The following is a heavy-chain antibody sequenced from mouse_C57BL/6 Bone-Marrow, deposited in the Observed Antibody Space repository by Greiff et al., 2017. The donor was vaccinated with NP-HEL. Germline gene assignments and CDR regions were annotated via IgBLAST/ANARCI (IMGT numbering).Heavy chain of an antibody. CDR1: GYTFTSYW. CDR2: IHPNSGST. J-gene: IGHJ2*01. CDR3: ARMMVTTKGYYFDY. D-gene: IGHD2-2*01. V-gene: IGHV1-64*01. Sequence: VQLQQPGAELVKPGASVKLSCKASGYTFTSYWMHWVKQRPGQGLEWIGMIHPNSGSTNYNEKFKSKATLTVDKSSSTAYMQLSSLTSEDSAVYYCARMMVTTKGYYFDYWGQGTTLTVSS.